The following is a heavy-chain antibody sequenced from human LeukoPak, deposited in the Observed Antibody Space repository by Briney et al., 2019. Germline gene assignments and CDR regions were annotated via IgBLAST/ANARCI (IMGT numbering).Heavy chain of an antibody. CDR1: GFIFNNYA. J-gene: IGHJ3*02. Sequence: GGSLRLSCAASGFIFNNYAIHWVRQAPGRGLEWVALISYDGTNKYYADSVKGRFTISRDNAKNSLYLQMNSLRAEDTAVYYCARDDSSGNDAFDIWGQGTMVTVSS. D-gene: IGHD3-22*01. V-gene: IGHV3-30*03. CDR2: ISYDGTNK. CDR3: ARDDSSGNDAFDI.